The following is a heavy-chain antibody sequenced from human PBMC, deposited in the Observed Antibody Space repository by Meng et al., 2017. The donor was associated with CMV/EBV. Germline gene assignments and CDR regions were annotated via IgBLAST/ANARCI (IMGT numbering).Heavy chain of an antibody. CDR3: ASVTGIGWWYFDL. CDR2: IIPIFGTA. CDR1: GGTFSSYA. D-gene: IGHD1-20*01. V-gene: IGHV1-69*12. J-gene: IGHJ2*01. Sequence: VPLVQSGAGVKEPGSPGKVSCKASGGTFSSYAISWVRQAPGQGLEWMGGIIPIFGTANYAQKFQGRVTITADESTSTAYMELSSLRSEDTAVYYCASVTGIGWWYFDLWGRGTLVTVSS.